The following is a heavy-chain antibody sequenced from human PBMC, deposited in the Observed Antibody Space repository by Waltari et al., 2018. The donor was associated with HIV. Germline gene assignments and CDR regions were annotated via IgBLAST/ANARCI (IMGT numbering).Heavy chain of an antibody. V-gene: IGHV1-2*04. D-gene: IGHD1-26*01. CDR1: GYTFVASN. CDR2: INPGNGDT. Sequence: QVQLAQSGAAVKSPGASVKVACRVSGYTFVASNIHWVRQAPDEGLEWVGWINPGNGDTDYAQKFQHWVSMTRDTSTNEVYLTLNKLRSDDTAIYYCARGESATWANFDFWGQGTLVSVSS. J-gene: IGHJ4*02. CDR3: ARGESATWANFDF.